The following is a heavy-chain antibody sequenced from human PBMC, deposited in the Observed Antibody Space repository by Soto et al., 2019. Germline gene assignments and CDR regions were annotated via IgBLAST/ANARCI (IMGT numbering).Heavy chain of an antibody. J-gene: IGHJ6*02. CDR1: GYSFNIYW. D-gene: IGHD6-19*01. Sequence: GESLKISCKCSGYSFNIYWIGWVRQMPGKGLEWMGIIYPGDSETRYSPSFEGQVTISVDKSISTAYLQWSSLKASDTAIYYCSRQGIAVFGMDVWGQGTTVTVS. CDR3: SRQGIAVFGMDV. CDR2: IYPGDSET. V-gene: IGHV5-51*01.